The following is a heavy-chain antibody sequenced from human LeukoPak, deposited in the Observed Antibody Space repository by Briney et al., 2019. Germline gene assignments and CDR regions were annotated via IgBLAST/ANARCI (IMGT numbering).Heavy chain of an antibody. CDR1: GRSFSDDF. CDR2: IDHSGST. V-gene: IGHV4-34*01. J-gene: IGHJ5*02. Sequence: PSETLSLTCAVSGRSFSDDFWTWVRQFPGKGLEWIGEIDHSGSTNYNPSLKSRVSVSFDTSKNQFSPQLTSVTAADTAVYFCARGFIAVAGPALNWFDPWGPGTLVTVSS. D-gene: IGHD6-19*01. CDR3: ARGFIAVAGPALNWFDP.